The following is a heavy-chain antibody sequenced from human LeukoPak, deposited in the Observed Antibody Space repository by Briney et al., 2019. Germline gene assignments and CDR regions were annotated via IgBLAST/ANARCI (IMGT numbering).Heavy chain of an antibody. CDR3: ARGLAIFGWSPYYYYYMDV. J-gene: IGHJ6*03. CDR2: INHSEST. Sequence: PSETLPLTCAVYGGSFSGYYWSSIRQPPGKGLELIGEINHSESTNYNPSLKSRVTISVDTSKNQFSLKLSSVTAADTAVYYCARGLAIFGWSPYYYYYMDVWGKGTTVTVSS. CDR1: GGSFSGYY. V-gene: IGHV4-34*01. D-gene: IGHD3-3*01.